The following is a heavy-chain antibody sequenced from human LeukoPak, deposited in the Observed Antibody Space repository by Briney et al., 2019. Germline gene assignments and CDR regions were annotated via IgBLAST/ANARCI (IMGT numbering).Heavy chain of an antibody. CDR1: TSR. V-gene: IGHV1-18*01. D-gene: IGHD2-21*02. Sequence: ASVKVSCKATSRISWVRQAPGQGLEWMGWIGTYGGDTYYAQKFQGRITVTTDTSTSTVYMELRNLRSDDTAVYYCARDHSAYCGGDCYPYYFDYWGQGTLVTVSS. J-gene: IGHJ4*02. CDR2: IGTYGGDT. CDR3: ARDHSAYCGGDCYPYYFDY.